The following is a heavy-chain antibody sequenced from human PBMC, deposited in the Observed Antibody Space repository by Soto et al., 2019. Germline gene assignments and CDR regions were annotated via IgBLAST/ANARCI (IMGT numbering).Heavy chain of an antibody. V-gene: IGHV4-59*01. D-gene: IGHD1-26*01. CDR2: IYYSGST. J-gene: IGHJ3*02. Sequence: SETLSLTCTVSGGSISSYYWSGIRQPPGKGLEWIGYIYYSGSTNYNPSLKSRVTISVDTSKNQFSLKLSSVTAADTAVYYCARERGGSRDAFDIWGQGTMVTVSS. CDR3: ARERGGSRDAFDI. CDR1: GGSISSYY.